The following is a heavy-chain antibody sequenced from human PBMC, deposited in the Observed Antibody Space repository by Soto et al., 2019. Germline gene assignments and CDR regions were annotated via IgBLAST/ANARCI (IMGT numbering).Heavy chain of an antibody. CDR2: IYYSGST. CDR1: GGSISSYY. D-gene: IGHD3-3*01. CDR3: ARHPGRFLEWLSDFSWFYT. J-gene: IGHJ5*02. V-gene: IGHV4-59*08. Sequence: PSETLSLTCTVSGGSISSYYCIWIRQPPGKGLEWIGYIYYSGSTNYNPSLKSRVTISVDTSKNQFSLKLSSVTAADTAVYYCARHPGRFLEWLSDFSWFYTWAQGALVPVS.